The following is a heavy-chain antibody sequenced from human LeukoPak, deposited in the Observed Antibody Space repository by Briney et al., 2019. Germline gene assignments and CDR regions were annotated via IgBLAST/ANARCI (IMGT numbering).Heavy chain of an antibody. CDR2: IYYSGST. V-gene: IGHV4-31*11. J-gene: IGHJ4*02. Sequence: SETLSLTCAVYGGSFSGYYWSWIRQHPGKGLEWIGYIYYSGSTYYNPSLKSRVTISVDTSKNQFSLKLSSVTAADTAVYYCARAMDIVGATRGFDYWGQGTLVTVSS. CDR1: GGSFSGYY. CDR3: ARAMDIVGATRGFDY. D-gene: IGHD1-26*01.